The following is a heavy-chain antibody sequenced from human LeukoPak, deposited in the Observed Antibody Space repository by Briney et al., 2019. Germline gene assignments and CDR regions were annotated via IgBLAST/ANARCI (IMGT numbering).Heavy chain of an antibody. CDR1: GYTFSTYD. CDR2: MNPNSANT. CDR3: ARAIRYQLLSDY. V-gene: IGHV1-8*02. J-gene: IGHJ4*02. D-gene: IGHD2-2*01. Sequence: ASVRASCKTSGYTFSTYDINWLRQAAGQGLEWMGWMNPNSANTGFAQKFQGRAAITRDTSTATAYLELSGQTSEDTAVYYCARAIRYQLLSDYWGQGTLVTVSS.